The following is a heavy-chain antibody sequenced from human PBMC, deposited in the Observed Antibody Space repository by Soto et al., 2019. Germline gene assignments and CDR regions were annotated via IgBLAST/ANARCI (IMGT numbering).Heavy chain of an antibody. D-gene: IGHD3-3*01. J-gene: IGHJ4*02. CDR3: AKGAAEWFPRGSDY. CDR2: ISGSGGST. Sequence: EVQLLESGGGLVQPAGSLRLSCAASGFTFSSYAMSWVRQAPGKGLEWGSAISGSGGSTYYADYVKGRFTISSDNSKNRLYLQMNSLRAEDTAVYYCAKGAAEWFPRGSDYWCQGTLVTVSS. CDR1: GFTFSSYA. V-gene: IGHV3-23*01.